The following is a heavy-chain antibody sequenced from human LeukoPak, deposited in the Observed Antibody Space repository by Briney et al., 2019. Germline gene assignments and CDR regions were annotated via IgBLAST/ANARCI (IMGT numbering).Heavy chain of an antibody. CDR1: GYTFTGYY. V-gene: IGHV1-2*02. Sequence: ASVKVSCKASGYTFTGYYMHWVRQAPGQGLEWMGWINPNSGGTNYAQKLQGRVTMTTDTSTSTAYMELRSLRSDDTAVYYCARVYYDILTGYSYDYWGQGTLVTVSS. J-gene: IGHJ4*02. CDR3: ARVYYDILTGYSYDY. CDR2: INPNSGGT. D-gene: IGHD3-9*01.